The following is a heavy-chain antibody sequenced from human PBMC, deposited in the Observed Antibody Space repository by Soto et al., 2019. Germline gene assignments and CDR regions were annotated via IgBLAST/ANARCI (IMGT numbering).Heavy chain of an antibody. CDR2: ISAYNGNT. CDR1: NYDFRDYG. J-gene: IGHJ3*02. V-gene: IGHV1-18*01. D-gene: IGHD5-12*01. Sequence: AASVKVSCKASNYDFRDYGFSWVRQAPGQGLEWMGWISAYNGNTNYAQKLQGRVTMTTDTSTSTAYMELRSLRSDDTAVYYCASGGGLVAFDIWGQGTMVTVSS. CDR3: ASGGGLVAFDI.